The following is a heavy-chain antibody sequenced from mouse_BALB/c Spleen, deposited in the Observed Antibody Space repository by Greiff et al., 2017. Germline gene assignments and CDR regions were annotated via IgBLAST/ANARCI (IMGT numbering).Heavy chain of an antibody. CDR3: ARDYRYYFDD. Sequence: DVKLQESGPGLVKPSQSLSLTCSVTGYSITSGYYWNWIRQFPGNKLEWMGYISYDGSNNYNPSLKNRISITRDTSKNQFFLKLNSVTTEDTATYYCARDYRYYFDDWGQGTTLTVSS. CDR1: GYSITSGYY. V-gene: IGHV3-6*02. J-gene: IGHJ2*01. D-gene: IGHD2-14*01. CDR2: ISYDGSN.